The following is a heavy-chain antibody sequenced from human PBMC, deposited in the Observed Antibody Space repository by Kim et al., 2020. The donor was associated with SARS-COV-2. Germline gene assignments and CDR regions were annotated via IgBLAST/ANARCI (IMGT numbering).Heavy chain of an antibody. CDR1: GFTFSSYG. Sequence: GGSLRLSCAASGFTFSSYGMHWVRQAPGKGLEWVAVIWYDGSNKYYADSVKGRFTISRDNSKNTLYLQMNSLRAEDTAVYYCARDLGGVVVVVAAPYGMDVWGQGPTVTVSS. V-gene: IGHV3-33*01. CDR2: IWYDGSNK. D-gene: IGHD2-15*01. J-gene: IGHJ6*02. CDR3: ARDLGGVVVVVAAPYGMDV.